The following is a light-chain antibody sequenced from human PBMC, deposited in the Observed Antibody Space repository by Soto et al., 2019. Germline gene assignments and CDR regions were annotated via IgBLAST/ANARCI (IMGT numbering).Light chain of an antibody. CDR1: SSNIGSNY. CDR2: RNN. J-gene: IGLJ2*01. V-gene: IGLV1-47*01. CDR3: AAWDDSLRVV. Sequence: QSVLTQPPSASGTPGQRVTISCSGSSSNIGSNYVYWYQQLPGTAPKLLIYRNNQRPSGVPDRFSGSKSGTSASLAISGLLSEDEADYYCAAWDDSLRVVFGGGTTLTVL.